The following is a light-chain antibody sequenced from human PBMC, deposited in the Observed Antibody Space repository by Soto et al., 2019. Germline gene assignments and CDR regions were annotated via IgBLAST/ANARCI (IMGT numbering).Light chain of an antibody. Sequence: EIVLTQSTATLSLSPGERATLSCRASQSVSSYLAWYQQKPGQAPRLLIYDASNRATSIPARFSGSGSGTDFTLTISSLEPEDFAVYYCQQRSNWPPSLTFGGGTKVEIK. CDR3: QQRSNWPPSLT. CDR1: QSVSSY. J-gene: IGKJ4*01. V-gene: IGKV3-11*01. CDR2: DAS.